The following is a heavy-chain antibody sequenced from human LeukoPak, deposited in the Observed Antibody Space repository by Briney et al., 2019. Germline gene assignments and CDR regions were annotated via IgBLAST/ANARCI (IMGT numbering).Heavy chain of an antibody. CDR2: IIPILGIA. Sequence: SVKVSCKASGGTFSSYAISWVRQAPGQGLEWMGRIIPILGIANYAQKLQGRVTMTTDTSTSTAYMELRSLRSDDTAVYYCARAGGAFAYTPFDYWGQGTLVTVSS. V-gene: IGHV1-69*04. D-gene: IGHD3-16*01. J-gene: IGHJ4*02. CDR3: ARAGGAFAYTPFDY. CDR1: GGTFSSYA.